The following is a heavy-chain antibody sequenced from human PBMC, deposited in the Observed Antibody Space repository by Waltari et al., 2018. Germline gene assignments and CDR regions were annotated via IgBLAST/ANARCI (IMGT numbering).Heavy chain of an antibody. CDR1: GGSISSGGYS. CDR2: IYHSGST. V-gene: IGHV4-30-2*01. D-gene: IGHD6-13*01. CDR3: ARSIAAAGTRRFDP. Sequence: QLQLQESGSGLVKPSPTLSLTCAVSGGSISSGGYSWRWIRQPPGKGLEWIGYIYHSGSTYYNPSLKSRVTISVDRSKNQFSLKLSSVTAADTAVYYCARSIAAAGTRRFDPWGQGTLVTVSS. J-gene: IGHJ5*02.